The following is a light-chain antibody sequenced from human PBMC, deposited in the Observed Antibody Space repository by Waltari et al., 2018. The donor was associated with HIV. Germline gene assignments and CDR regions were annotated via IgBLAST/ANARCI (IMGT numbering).Light chain of an antibody. V-gene: IGKV1-9*01. J-gene: IGKJ2*01. Sequence: DFQLTQSPSFLSASVGDRVTITCRASQGISSYLAWYQQKPGKVPKLLIYGASTLQSGVPSRFSGSGSGTEFTLTINSLQPEDFATYYCQQVNSYPVTFGQGTKLEIK. CDR2: GAS. CDR1: QGISSY. CDR3: QQVNSYPVT.